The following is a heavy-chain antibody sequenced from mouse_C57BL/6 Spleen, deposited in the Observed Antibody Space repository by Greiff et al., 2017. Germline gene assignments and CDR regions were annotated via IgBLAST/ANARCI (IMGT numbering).Heavy chain of an antibody. D-gene: IGHD1-1*01. J-gene: IGHJ1*03. CDR1: GYTFTSYW. CDR3: ARRYGSSLPYLYFDV. Sequence: VQLQQPGAELVKPGASVTLSCKASGYTFTSYWMHWVKQRPGQGLEWIGMIHPNSGSTNYNEKFKSKATLTVDKSSSTAYMQLSSLTSEDSAVYYGARRYGSSLPYLYFDVWGTGTTVTVSS. V-gene: IGHV1-64*01. CDR2: IHPNSGST.